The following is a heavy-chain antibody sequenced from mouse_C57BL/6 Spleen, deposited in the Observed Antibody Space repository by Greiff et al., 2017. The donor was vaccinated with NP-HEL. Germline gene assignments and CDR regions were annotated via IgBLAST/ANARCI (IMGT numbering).Heavy chain of an antibody. CDR1: GYTFTDYN. J-gene: IGHJ2*01. V-gene: IGHV1-18*01. D-gene: IGHD1-1*01. CDR2: INPNNGGT. CDR3: ARYYGSSYYFDY. Sequence: VQLKESGPELVKPGASVKIPCKASGYTFTDYNMDWVKQSHGKSLEWIGDINPNNGGTIYNQKFKGKATLTVDKSSSTAYMELRSLTSEDTAVYYCARYYGSSYYFDYWGQGTTLTVSS.